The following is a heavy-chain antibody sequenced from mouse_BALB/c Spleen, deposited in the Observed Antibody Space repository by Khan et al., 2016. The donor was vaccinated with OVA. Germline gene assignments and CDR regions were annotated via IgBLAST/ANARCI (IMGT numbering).Heavy chain of an antibody. Sequence: QIQLVQSGPELKKPGETVRISCKASGYTFTTAGMQWVQKMPGKGLKWIGWINTHSGVPKYAEDFTGRFVFSLETSASTAYLQITNLKNEDTATYCCARGGAAFYRNDGGAMDSWGQGTSVTVAS. D-gene: IGHD2-14*01. CDR2: INTHSGVP. CDR3: ARGGAAFYRNDGGAMDS. CDR1: GYTFTTAG. J-gene: IGHJ4*01. V-gene: IGHV9-4*02.